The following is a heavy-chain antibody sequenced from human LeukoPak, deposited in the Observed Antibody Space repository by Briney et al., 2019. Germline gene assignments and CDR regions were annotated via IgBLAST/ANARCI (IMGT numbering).Heavy chain of an antibody. CDR3: ARGFSTRYDFWSGYDAFDI. CDR1: GYTFTSYG. Sequence: ASVKVSCKASGYTFTSYGINWVRQATGQGLEWMGWMNPNSGNTGYAQKFQGRVTITRNTSISTAYMELSSLRSEDTAVYYCARGFSTRYDFWSGYDAFDIWGQGTMVTVSS. CDR2: MNPNSGNT. J-gene: IGHJ3*02. D-gene: IGHD3-3*01. V-gene: IGHV1-8*03.